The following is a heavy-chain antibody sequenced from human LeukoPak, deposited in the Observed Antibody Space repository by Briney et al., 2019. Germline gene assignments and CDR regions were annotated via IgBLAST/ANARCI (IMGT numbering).Heavy chain of an antibody. CDR1: GYTFTSYG. J-gene: IGHJ4*02. D-gene: IGHD6-13*01. V-gene: IGHV1-18*01. CDR3: ARVIAAAGDLDY. Sequence: ASVKVSCKASGYTFTSYGISWVRQAPGQGLEWMGWISAYNGNTNYAQKLQGRVTMTTDTSTSTAYMGLRSLRSDDTAVYYCARVIAAAGDLDYWGQGTLVTVSS. CDR2: ISAYNGNT.